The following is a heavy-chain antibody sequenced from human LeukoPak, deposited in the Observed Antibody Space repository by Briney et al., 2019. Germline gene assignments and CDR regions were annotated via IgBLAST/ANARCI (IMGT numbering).Heavy chain of an antibody. CDR1: GYTLTELS. CDR3: ATSSSLVVPAAIASDAFDI. Sequence: ASVKVSCKVSGYTLTELSMHWVRQAPGKGLEWMGGFDPEDGETIYAQKFQGRVTMTEDTSTDTAYMELSSLRSEDTAVYYCATSSSLVVPAAIASDAFDIWGQGTMVTASS. V-gene: IGHV1-24*01. D-gene: IGHD2-2*01. CDR2: FDPEDGET. J-gene: IGHJ3*02.